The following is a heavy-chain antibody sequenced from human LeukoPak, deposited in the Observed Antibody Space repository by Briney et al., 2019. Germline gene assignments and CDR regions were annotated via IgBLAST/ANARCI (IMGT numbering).Heavy chain of an antibody. J-gene: IGHJ4*02. CDR1: GGSISSSSYY. CDR3: ARRNYDSSGYYPY. D-gene: IGHD3-22*01. V-gene: IGHV4-39*07. CDR2: IYYSGST. Sequence: PSETLSLTCTVSGGSISSSSYYWGWIRQPPGKGLEWIGSIYYSGSTNYNPSLKSRVTISVDTSKNQFSLKLSSVTAADTAVYYCARRNYDSSGYYPYWGQGTLVTVSS.